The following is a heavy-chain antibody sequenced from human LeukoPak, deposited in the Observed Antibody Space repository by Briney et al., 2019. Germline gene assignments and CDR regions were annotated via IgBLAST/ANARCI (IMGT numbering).Heavy chain of an antibody. D-gene: IGHD3-16*01. CDR3: ARDHGAFDY. V-gene: IGHV3-21*01. Sequence: PGGSLRLSCAASGFTFSSYAMSWVRQAPGKGLEWVSSISSSSSYTYYADSVKGRFTISRDNAKNSLYLQMNSLRAEDTAVYYCARDHGAFDYWGQGTLVTVSS. J-gene: IGHJ4*02. CDR2: ISSSSSYT. CDR1: GFTFSSYA.